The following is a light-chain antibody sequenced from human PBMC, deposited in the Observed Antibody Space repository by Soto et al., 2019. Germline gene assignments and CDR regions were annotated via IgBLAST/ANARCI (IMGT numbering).Light chain of an antibody. CDR2: EVS. J-gene: IGKJ2*01. CDR3: LQSLQVPPT. V-gene: IGKV2D-29*01. Sequence: DIVMTQTPVSLSVTPGQPASISCKSSQSLLYHNGKTSLYWYLQKPGQPPQLLIYEVSNRFSGVPDRCSGSGAGTDFTLRISRVEAEDVGVYSCLQSLQVPPTFGQGNKLEIK. CDR1: QSLLYHNGKTS.